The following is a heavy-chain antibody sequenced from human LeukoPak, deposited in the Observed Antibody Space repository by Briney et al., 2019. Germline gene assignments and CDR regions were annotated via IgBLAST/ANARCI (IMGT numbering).Heavy chain of an antibody. J-gene: IGHJ5*02. CDR3: ASSSGFSGLDWFDP. V-gene: IGHV4-4*07. CDR1: GGSISSYY. CDR2: INTSGST. Sequence: PSETLSLTCTVSGGSISSYYWSWIRQPAGKGLEWIGRINTSGSTNYNPSLKSRVTMSVDTSKNQFSLKLSSVTAADTAVYYCASSSGFSGLDWFDPWDQGTLVTVSS. D-gene: IGHD3-22*01.